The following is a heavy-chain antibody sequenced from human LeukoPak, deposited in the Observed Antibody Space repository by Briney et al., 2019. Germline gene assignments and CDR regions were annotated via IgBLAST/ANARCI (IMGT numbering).Heavy chain of an antibody. J-gene: IGHJ3*02. D-gene: IGHD4-11*01. CDR3: ARDSVRSSYDAFDI. CDR1: GGSISSYY. CDR2: IYYSGST. Sequence: SETLSLTCTVSGGSISSYYWSWIRQPPGKGLEWIGYIYYSGSTNYNPSLKSRVTISVDTSKNQFCLKMSSVTAADTAVYYCARDSVRSSYDAFDIWGQGTMVTVSS. V-gene: IGHV4-59*01.